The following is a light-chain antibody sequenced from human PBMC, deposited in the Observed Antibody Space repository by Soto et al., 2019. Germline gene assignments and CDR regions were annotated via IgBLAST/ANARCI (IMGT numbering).Light chain of an antibody. Sequence: EIVLTQSPGTLSVSPGERANLSCRASQSVSTNLAWFQQKPGQAPRLLIYGASTRATGIPARFSGSGSETEVTLTINSLQSEDLAVYYCQQSNNWPYTFGQGTKLEV. CDR1: QSVSTN. J-gene: IGKJ2*01. CDR2: GAS. CDR3: QQSNNWPYT. V-gene: IGKV3-15*01.